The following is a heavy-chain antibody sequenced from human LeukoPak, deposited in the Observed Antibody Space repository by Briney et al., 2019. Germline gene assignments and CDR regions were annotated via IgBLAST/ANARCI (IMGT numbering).Heavy chain of an antibody. J-gene: IGHJ6*03. CDR1: GFTFSSYG. D-gene: IGHD7-27*01. Sequence: GRSLILSCAASGFTFSSYGMHWVRQAPGKGLEWVAVIWYDGSNKYYADSVKGRFTISRHNSKNTLHLQMNSLRAEDTAVYYCAKAPTGENNYYYYYYMDVWGKGTTVTVSS. V-gene: IGHV3-33*06. CDR2: IWYDGSNK. CDR3: AKAPTGENNYYYYYYMDV.